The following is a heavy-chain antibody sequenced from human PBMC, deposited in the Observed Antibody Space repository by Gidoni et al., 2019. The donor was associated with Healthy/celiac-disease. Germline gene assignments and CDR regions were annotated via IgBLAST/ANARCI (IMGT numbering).Heavy chain of an antibody. V-gene: IGHV1-2*04. CDR1: GYTFTGYY. D-gene: IGHD2-15*01. Sequence: QVQLVQSGAEVKKPGASVKVSCKASGYTFTGYYMHWVRQAPGQGLEWMGWINPNSGGTNYAQKFQGWVTMTRDTSISTAYMELSRLRSDDTAVYYCAREGPGGNRPLYWYFDLWGRGTLVTVSS. CDR3: AREGPGGNRPLYWYFDL. CDR2: INPNSGGT. J-gene: IGHJ2*01.